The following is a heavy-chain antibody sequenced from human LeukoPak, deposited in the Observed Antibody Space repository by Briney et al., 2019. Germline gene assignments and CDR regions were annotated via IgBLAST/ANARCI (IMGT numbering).Heavy chain of an antibody. CDR3: ARVRYSSGWYGADYFDY. J-gene: IGHJ4*02. D-gene: IGHD6-19*01. CDR1: GGSISSYY. CDR2: INHSGST. Sequence: SETLSLTCTVSGGSISSYYWSWIRQPPGKGLEWIGEINHSGSTNYNPSLKSRVTISVDTSKNQFSLKLSSVTAADTAVYYCARVRYSSGWYGADYFDYWGQGTLVTVSS. V-gene: IGHV4-34*01.